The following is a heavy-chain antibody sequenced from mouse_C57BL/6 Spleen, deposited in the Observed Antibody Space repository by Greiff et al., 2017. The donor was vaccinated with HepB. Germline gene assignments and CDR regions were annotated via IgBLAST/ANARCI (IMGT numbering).Heavy chain of an antibody. Sequence: EVKVEESGGGLVKPGGSLKLSCAASGFTFSSYAMSWVRQTPEKRLEWVATISDGGSYTYYPDNVKGRFTISRDNAKNNLYLQMSHLKSEDTAMYYCARAGVVDYWGQGTTLTVSS. CDR2: ISDGGSYT. V-gene: IGHV5-4*03. J-gene: IGHJ2*01. D-gene: IGHD1-1*01. CDR1: GFTFSSYA. CDR3: ARAGVVDY.